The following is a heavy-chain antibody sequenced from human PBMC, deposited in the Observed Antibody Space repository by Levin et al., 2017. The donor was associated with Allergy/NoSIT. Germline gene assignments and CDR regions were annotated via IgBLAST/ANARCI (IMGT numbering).Heavy chain of an antibody. J-gene: IGHJ4*02. CDR3: AKGRGITVTGPLDS. CDR2: ISYDGSKQ. CDR1: GSTFSPYA. V-gene: IGHV3-30*18. Sequence: GGSLRLSCAASGSTFSPYAMNWVRQAPGKGLEWLAVISYDGSKQYYADSVKGRFTISRDKSNNTLYLQMNSLRPEDTALYYCAKGRGITVTGPLDSWGQGTLVTVSS. D-gene: IGHD6-19*01.